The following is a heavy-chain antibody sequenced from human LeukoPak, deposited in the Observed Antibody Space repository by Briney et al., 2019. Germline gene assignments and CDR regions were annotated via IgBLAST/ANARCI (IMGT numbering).Heavy chain of an antibody. CDR3: ATGDCSGGSCYHY. J-gene: IGHJ4*02. D-gene: IGHD2-15*01. CDR1: GYTLTELS. Sequence: ASVKVSCKVSGYTLTELSMHWVRHGPGKGIERMGGFDPEDGETIYAQKFQGRVTMTEDTSTDTAYMELSSLRSEDTAVYYCATGDCSGGSCYHYWGQGTLVTVSS. V-gene: IGHV1-24*01. CDR2: FDPEDGET.